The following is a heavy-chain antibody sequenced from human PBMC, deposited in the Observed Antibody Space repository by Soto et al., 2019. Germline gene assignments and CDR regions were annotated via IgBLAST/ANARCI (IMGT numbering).Heavy chain of an antibody. CDR2: INAYNGNT. V-gene: IGHV1-18*01. Sequence: QVQLVQSGAEVKNPGASVKVSCKASGYSFTRYGIGWARQAPGQGLEWMGWINAYNGNTNYAQNLQGRLTLTTDTFTTTDYMELRSLRSNDTAIYYCAMVDVYVTPSPQDVWGQGTTVTVSS. D-gene: IGHD3-16*01. J-gene: IGHJ6*02. CDR3: AMVDVYVTPSPQDV. CDR1: GYSFTRYG.